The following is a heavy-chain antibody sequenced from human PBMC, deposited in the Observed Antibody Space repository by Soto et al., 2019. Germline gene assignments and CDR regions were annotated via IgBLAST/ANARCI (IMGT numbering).Heavy chain of an antibody. V-gene: IGHV1-18*01. CDR3: ARESSSSCHDY. CDR1: GFNLNHYC. D-gene: IGHD6-13*01. CDR2: IRAYNGNT. Sequence: QVPLVAFGAGVKKPGAPVEGSCKASGFNLNHYCIRWGRQAPGQGLEGVGWIRAYNGNTNYAQKLQGRVTMTTDTSTSTAYMELRSLRSDDTAVYYCARESSSSCHDYWGQGTLVTVSS. J-gene: IGHJ4*02.